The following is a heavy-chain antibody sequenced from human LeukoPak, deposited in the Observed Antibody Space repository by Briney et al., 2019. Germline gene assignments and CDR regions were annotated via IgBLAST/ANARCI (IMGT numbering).Heavy chain of an antibody. CDR2: IYYSGST. CDR3: AGGYSSSWSSFDP. Sequence: SETLSLTCTVSGGSISSYYWSWIRQPPGKGLEWIGYIYYSGSTNYNPSLKSRVTISVDTSKNQFSLKLSSVTAADTAVYYCAGGYSSSWSSFDPWGQGTLVTVSS. J-gene: IGHJ5*02. D-gene: IGHD6-13*01. CDR1: GGSISSYY. V-gene: IGHV4-59*12.